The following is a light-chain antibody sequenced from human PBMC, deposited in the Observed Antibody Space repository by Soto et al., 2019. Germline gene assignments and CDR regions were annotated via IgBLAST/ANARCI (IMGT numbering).Light chain of an antibody. CDR2: GAS. Sequence: IQLTQSPSSLSASVGDRVTITCRASQSISSHLNWYQQKAGKAPKLLISGASSLESGVPSRFSGSGSGTDFTLTISSLQPEDFATYYCQQSYTTPRTFGQGTKVDIK. CDR1: QSISSH. CDR3: QQSYTTPRT. V-gene: IGKV1-39*01. J-gene: IGKJ1*01.